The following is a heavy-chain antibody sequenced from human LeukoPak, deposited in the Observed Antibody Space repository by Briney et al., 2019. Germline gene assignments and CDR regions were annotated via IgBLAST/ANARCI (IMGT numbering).Heavy chain of an antibody. V-gene: IGHV3-33*01. J-gene: IGHJ4*02. CDR3: VRDAFGSFGEYNY. Sequence: GGSLRLSCAASGFIFRSYGIHWVRQAPAKGLEWVAVIWYDGSNKYYGDSVKGRFTISRDNSKNTVYLQMNSLRGEDTAVYYCVRDAFGSFGEYNYWGQGALVTVSS. CDR2: IWYDGSNK. CDR1: GFIFRSYG. D-gene: IGHD3-10*01.